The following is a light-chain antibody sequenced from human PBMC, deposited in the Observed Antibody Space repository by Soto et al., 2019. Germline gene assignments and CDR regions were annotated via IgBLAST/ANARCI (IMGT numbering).Light chain of an antibody. CDR1: SSDVGGYNY. CDR3: SSYAGSNNLEV. Sequence: QSALTQPPSASGSPGQSVTISCTGTSSDVGGYNYVSWYQQHPGKAPKLMIYEVSKRPSGVPDRISGSKSGNTASLTVSGLQAEDEADYYCSSYAGSNNLEVFGTGTKLTVL. J-gene: IGLJ1*01. V-gene: IGLV2-8*01. CDR2: EVS.